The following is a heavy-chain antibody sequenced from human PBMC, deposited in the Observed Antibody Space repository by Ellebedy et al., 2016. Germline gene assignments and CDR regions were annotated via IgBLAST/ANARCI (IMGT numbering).Heavy chain of an antibody. Sequence: GESLKISCAASGFTFSSYSMNCVRQAPGKGLEWVSYISSSSSTIYYADSVKGRFTISRDNSKNTLYLQMNSLRAEDTAVYYCARVQVLWFGAPLPTYFDLWGRGTLVTVSS. CDR2: ISSSSSTI. J-gene: IGHJ2*01. V-gene: IGHV3-48*01. CDR1: GFTFSSYS. D-gene: IGHD3-10*01. CDR3: ARVQVLWFGAPLPTYFDL.